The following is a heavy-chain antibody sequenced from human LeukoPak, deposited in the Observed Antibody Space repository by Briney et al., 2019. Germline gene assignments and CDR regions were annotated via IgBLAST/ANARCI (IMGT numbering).Heavy chain of an antibody. J-gene: IGHJ4*02. CDR3: AKGTMVVSGSGSYFDY. CDR1: GFTFDDYA. V-gene: IGHV3-9*01. CDR2: ISWNSGSI. D-gene: IGHD3-10*01. Sequence: PGGSLRLSCVASGFTFDDYAMQWVRQAPGKGLEWVSGISWNSGSIDYADSVKGRFTISRDNAKNSLYLQMNSLRADDTALYYCAKGTMVVSGSGSYFDYWGQGTLVTVSS.